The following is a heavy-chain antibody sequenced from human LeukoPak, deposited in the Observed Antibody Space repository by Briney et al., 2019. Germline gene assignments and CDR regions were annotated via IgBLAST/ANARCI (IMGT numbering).Heavy chain of an antibody. D-gene: IGHD2-15*01. CDR2: INHSGST. J-gene: IGHJ6*03. Sequence: PSETLFLTCAVYGGSLSGYYWSWIRQPPGKGLEWIGEINHSGSTNYNPSLKSRVTISVDTSKNQFSLKLSSVTAADTAVYYCARVLKLGYCSGGSCYGRYYYYYYMDVWGKGTTVTVSS. CDR1: GGSLSGYY. CDR3: ARVLKLGYCSGGSCYGRYYYYYYMDV. V-gene: IGHV4-34*01.